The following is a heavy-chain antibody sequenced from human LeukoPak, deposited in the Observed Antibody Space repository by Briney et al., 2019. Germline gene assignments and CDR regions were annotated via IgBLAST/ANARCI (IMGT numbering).Heavy chain of an antibody. CDR1: GGSFSTYY. D-gene: IGHD1-1*01. V-gene: IGHV4-34*01. J-gene: IGHJ4*02. Sequence: SETLSLTCAVYGGSFSTYYWSWIRQAPGKGLEWIGEMDPSGITNYTPSLKSRVTIAGDPSKKQFSLKMTSVTAADTAVYYCARGRSRIQLLGYFDYWGQGTLVTVSS. CDR3: ARGRSRIQLLGYFDY. CDR2: MDPSGIT.